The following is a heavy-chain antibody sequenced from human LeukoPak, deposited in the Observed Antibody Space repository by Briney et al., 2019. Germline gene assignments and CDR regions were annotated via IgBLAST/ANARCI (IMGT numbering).Heavy chain of an antibody. CDR3: ARLNSAYYSFDY. Sequence: GGSLRLSCVASGFTYSHNGMHWVRQAPGKGLEWVAFIQYDGNTVFYADSVKGRFTISRDNSKNTLYLQMNSLRAEDTAVYYCARLNSAYYSFDYWGQGTLVTVSS. CDR1: GFTYSHNG. J-gene: IGHJ4*02. D-gene: IGHD3-22*01. CDR2: IQYDGNTV. V-gene: IGHV3-33*05.